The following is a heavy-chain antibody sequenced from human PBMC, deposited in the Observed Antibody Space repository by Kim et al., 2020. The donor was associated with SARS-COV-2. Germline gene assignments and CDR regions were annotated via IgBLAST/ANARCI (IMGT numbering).Heavy chain of an antibody. J-gene: IGHJ3*02. CDR2: IWYDGSNK. CDR1: GFTFSSYG. V-gene: IGHV3-33*01. D-gene: IGHD2-8*02. CDR3: ARDQKIERSLTPWSAFDI. Sequence: GGSLRLSCAASGFTFSSYGMHWVRQAPGKGLDWVAVIWYDGSNKYYADSVKGRFTISRDNSKNTLYLQMNSLRAEDTAVYYCARDQKIERSLTPWSAFDIWGQGTMVTVSS.